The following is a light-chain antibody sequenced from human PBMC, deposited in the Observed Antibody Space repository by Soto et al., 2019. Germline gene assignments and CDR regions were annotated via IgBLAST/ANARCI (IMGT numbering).Light chain of an antibody. V-gene: IGLV2-11*01. CDR1: SSDVGAYHF. CDR2: DVG. Sequence: QSALTQPRSVSGSPGQSVTISCTGTSSDVGAYHFVSWSQQYPGKAPKVIIYDVGKRPSGVPDRFSGSKSGNTASLTISGLHAEDEADYHCCAYAGRVEWLFGGGTKLTVL. J-gene: IGLJ2*01. CDR3: CAYAGRVEWL.